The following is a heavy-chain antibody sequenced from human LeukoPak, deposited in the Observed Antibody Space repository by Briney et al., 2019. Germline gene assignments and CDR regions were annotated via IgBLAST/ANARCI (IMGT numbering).Heavy chain of an antibody. Sequence: GASVTVSCKASGYTFTNYGISWVRQAPGQGLERMGWISAYNGNTNYAQKLQGRVTMTTDTSSSTAYMELRSLRSDDTAVYYCAYSGSLVRGMDVWGQGTTVTVSS. D-gene: IGHD1-26*01. J-gene: IGHJ6*02. CDR2: ISAYNGNT. CDR3: AYSGSLVRGMDV. V-gene: IGHV1-18*01. CDR1: GYTFTNYG.